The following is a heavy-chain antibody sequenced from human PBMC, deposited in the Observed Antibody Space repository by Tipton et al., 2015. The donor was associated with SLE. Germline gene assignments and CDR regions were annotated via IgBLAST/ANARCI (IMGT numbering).Heavy chain of an antibody. CDR2: IYTGGST. V-gene: IGHV3-53*04. J-gene: IGHJ4*02. CDR3: ARGSSGLDY. D-gene: IGHD6-19*01. Sequence: SLRLSCAASGFTVSSNYVTWVRQAPGKGLEWVSLIYTGGSTYYADSVKGRFTISRHNSKNTLYLQMNSLRPEDTAVYYCARGSSGLDYWGQGTLVTVSS. CDR1: GFTVSSNY.